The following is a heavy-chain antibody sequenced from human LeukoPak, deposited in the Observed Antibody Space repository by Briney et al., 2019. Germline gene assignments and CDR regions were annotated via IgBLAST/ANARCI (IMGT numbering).Heavy chain of an antibody. J-gene: IGHJ4*02. CDR2: IYYSGST. Sequence: PSETLSLTCTVSGGSISSYYWSWIRQPPGKGLVWIGYIYYSGSTNYNPSLKSRVTISVDTYKNQFSLKLSSVTAADTGVYYCASSEMATTIYFDYWGQGTLVTVSS. CDR1: GGSISSYY. D-gene: IGHD5-24*01. CDR3: ASSEMATTIYFDY. V-gene: IGHV4-59*08.